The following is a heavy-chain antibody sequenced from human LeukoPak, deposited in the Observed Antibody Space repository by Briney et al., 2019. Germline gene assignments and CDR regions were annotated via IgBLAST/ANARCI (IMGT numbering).Heavy chain of an antibody. J-gene: IGHJ4*02. CDR1: GFTFSSYT. D-gene: IGHD3-9*01. Sequence: GGSLRLSCAASGFTFSSYTMSWVRQAPGKGLEWVSSISSSSSYIYYADSVKGRFTISRDNAKNSLYLQMNSLRAEDTAVYYCARDGRNYDILTGYYWGWGQGTLVTVSS. V-gene: IGHV3-21*01. CDR2: ISSSSSYI. CDR3: ARDGRNYDILTGYYWG.